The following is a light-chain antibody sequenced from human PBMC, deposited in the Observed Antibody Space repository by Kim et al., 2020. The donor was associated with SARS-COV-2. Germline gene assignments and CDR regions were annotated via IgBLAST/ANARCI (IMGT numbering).Light chain of an antibody. CDR2: GKN. Sequence: SSELTQDSAVPVPLGQTVTIPCQGDSLRSYYASWHQQKPGQAPVLIVYGKNSRPSGIPDRSSGSFPGNTAVLTNPGAPAADEAEYSRGPRATSGDQRMFG. CDR1: SLRSYY. V-gene: IGLV3-19*01. J-gene: IGLJ3*02. CDR3: GPRATSGDQRM.